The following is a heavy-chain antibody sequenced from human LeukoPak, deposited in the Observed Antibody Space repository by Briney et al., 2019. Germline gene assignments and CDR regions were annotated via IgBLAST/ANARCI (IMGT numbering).Heavy chain of an antibody. J-gene: IGHJ4*02. CDR3: ARGRLGILIRGDTDY. V-gene: IGHV1-3*01. CDR2: INAGNGNT. Sequence: GASVKVSCKASGYTFTSYAMHWVRRAPGQRLEWMGWINAGNGNTKYSQKFQGRVTITRDTSASTAYMELSSLRSEDTAVYYCARGRLGILIRGDTDYWGQGTLVTVSS. CDR1: GYTFTSYA. D-gene: IGHD3-10*01.